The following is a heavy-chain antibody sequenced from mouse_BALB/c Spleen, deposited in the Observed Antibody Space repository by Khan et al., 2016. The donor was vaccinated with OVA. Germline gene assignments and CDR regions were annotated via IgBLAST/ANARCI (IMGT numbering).Heavy chain of an antibody. V-gene: IGHV5-9-3*01. CDR2: ISSAGDNT. Sequence: EVELVESGGGLVKPGGPLKLSCAASGFTFSSYAMSWVRQTPEKRLEWVATISSAGDNTYYPDSAKGRFIISRANAKTTLYLKMSSLRSENTAMYYCARHNYGPFAYWGQGTLVTVSA. CDR1: GFTFSSYA. J-gene: IGHJ3*01. D-gene: IGHD1-1*01. CDR3: ARHNYGPFAY.